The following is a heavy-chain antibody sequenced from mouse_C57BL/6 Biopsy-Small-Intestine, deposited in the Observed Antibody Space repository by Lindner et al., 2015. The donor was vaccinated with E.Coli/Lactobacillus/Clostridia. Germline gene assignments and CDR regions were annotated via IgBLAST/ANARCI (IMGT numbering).Heavy chain of an antibody. D-gene: IGHD6-2*01. CDR1: GYSFTAYY. CDR3: ARDYVSGGVSMDP. Sequence: SVKVSCKASGYSFTAYYVHWVRQAPGQGLEWMGRVNPNTGATDYAQKFQGRVTMTRDTSVTTVYMDLTGLTYDDSAVYYCARDYVSGGVSMDPWGQGTLVTVSA. J-gene: IGHJ3*01. V-gene: IGHV1-66*01. CDR2: VNPNTGAT.